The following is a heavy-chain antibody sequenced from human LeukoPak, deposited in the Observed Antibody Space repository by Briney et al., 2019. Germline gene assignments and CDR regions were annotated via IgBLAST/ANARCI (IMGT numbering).Heavy chain of an antibody. CDR2: INSDGSST. V-gene: IGHV3-74*01. CDR3: AREVIAATPDYYGMDV. J-gene: IGHJ6*02. Sequence: GGSLRLSCAASGLTFSSYWMHWVRQAPGKGLVWVSRINSDGSSTSYADSVKGRFTISRDNAKNTLYLRMNSLRAEDTAVYYCAREVIAATPDYYGMDVWGQGTTVTVSS. CDR1: GLTFSSYW. D-gene: IGHD6-13*01.